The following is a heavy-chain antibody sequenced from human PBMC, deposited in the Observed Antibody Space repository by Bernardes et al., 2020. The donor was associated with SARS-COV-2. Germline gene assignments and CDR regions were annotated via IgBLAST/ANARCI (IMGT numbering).Heavy chain of an antibody. CDR3: AKDMAAGYPTKNGFDY. D-gene: IGHD6-19*01. J-gene: IGHJ4*02. CDR1: GFSFDEYA. CDR2: ISWNSGSI. V-gene: IGHV3-9*01. Sequence: GGSLRLSCAASGFSFDEYATHWVRQAPGKGLEWVSGISWNSGSIGYADSVRGRFTISRDNAKNSLYLQMNSLRGEDTAVYYCAKDMAAGYPTKNGFDYWGQGTLVTVSS.